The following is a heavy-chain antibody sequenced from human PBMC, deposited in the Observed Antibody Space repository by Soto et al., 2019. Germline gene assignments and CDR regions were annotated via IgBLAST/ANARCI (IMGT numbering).Heavy chain of an antibody. V-gene: IGHV1-69*01. CDR2: IIPIFGTA. CDR3: ARGYPGHGGMIVVVSYYFDY. D-gene: IGHD3-22*01. CDR1: GGTFSSYA. Sequence: QVQLVQSGAEVKKPGSSVKVSCKASGGTFSSYAISWVRQAPGQGLEWVGGIIPIFGTANYAQKFHGRVTITADESTSTAYMELSSLRSEDTAVYYCARGYPGHGGMIVVVSYYFDYWGQGTLVTVSS. J-gene: IGHJ4*02.